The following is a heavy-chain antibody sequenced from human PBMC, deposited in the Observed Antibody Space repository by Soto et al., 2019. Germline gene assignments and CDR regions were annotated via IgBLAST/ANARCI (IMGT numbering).Heavy chain of an antibody. CDR2: IDPSDSYT. CDR1: GYSFTSYW. V-gene: IGHV5-10-1*01. J-gene: IGHJ4*02. CDR3: ARQLHSGSYSGDADY. Sequence: PGEPLKICCKGAGYSFTSYWIRWVRQMPGKGLEWMGRIDPSDSYTNYSPSFQGHVTISADKSISTAYLQWSSLKASDTAMYYCARQLHSGSYSGDADYWGQGPLVTVSS. D-gene: IGHD1-26*01.